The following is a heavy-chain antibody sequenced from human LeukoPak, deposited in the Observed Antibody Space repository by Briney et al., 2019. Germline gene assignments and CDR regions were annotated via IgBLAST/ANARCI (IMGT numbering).Heavy chain of an antibody. D-gene: IGHD3-10*01. Sequence: PGRSLRLSCAASGFTFSSYAMHWVRQAPGKGLEWVAVISYDGSNKYYADSVKGRFTISRDNSKNTLYLQMNSLRAEDTAVYYCARDRGDDGFDYWGQGTPVTVSS. CDR1: GFTFSSYA. V-gene: IGHV3-30-3*01. J-gene: IGHJ4*02. CDR2: ISYDGSNK. CDR3: ARDRGDDGFDY.